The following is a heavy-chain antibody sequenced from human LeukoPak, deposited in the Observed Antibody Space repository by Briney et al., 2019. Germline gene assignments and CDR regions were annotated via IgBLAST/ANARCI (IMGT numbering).Heavy chain of an antibody. CDR1: GFTFSSYW. V-gene: IGHV3-74*01. CDR2: INSDGSST. J-gene: IGHJ4*02. D-gene: IGHD6-6*01. CDR3: ARIGYSSSSFDY. Sequence: GGSLRLSCAASGFTFSSYWMHWVRQAPGKGLVWVSRINSDGSSTSYADSVKGRFTISRDNAKNSVYLQMDSPRAEDTAVYCCARIGYSSSSFDYWGKGSLVTVSS.